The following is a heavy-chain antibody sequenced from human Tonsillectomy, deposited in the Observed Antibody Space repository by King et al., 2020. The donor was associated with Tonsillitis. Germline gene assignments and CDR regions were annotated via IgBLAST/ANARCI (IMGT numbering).Heavy chain of an antibody. CDR3: AKDLFTFRSGSYFCVDY. J-gene: IGHJ4*02. V-gene: IGHV3-30*18. D-gene: IGHD1-26*01. CDR2: ISYDGSNK. CDR1: GFTFSSYG. Sequence: VQLVESGGGVVQPGRSLRLSCAASGFTFSSYGMHWVRQAPGKGLEWGAVISYDGSNKYYADSVKGRFTISRDNSKNTLYLQMNSLRAEDTAVYYCAKDLFTFRSGSYFCVDYWGQGTLVTVSS.